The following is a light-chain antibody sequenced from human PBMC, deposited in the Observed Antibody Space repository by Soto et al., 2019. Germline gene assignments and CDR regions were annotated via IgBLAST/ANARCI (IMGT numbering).Light chain of an antibody. Sequence: IVLTQSPGTLSSSPGERATLSCRASQSVASSYLAWYQQKPGQAPRLLIYGTSNRATGIPDRISGSGSGTDFTLTISRLEPEDFAVYYCQQYSSSPRTLGQGTKVDIK. CDR3: QQYSSSPRT. CDR1: QSVASSY. J-gene: IGKJ1*01. CDR2: GTS. V-gene: IGKV3-20*01.